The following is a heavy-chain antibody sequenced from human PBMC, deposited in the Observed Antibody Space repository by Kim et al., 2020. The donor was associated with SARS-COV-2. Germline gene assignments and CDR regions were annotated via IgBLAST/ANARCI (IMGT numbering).Heavy chain of an antibody. J-gene: IGHJ4*02. V-gene: IGHV1-3*02. D-gene: IGHD6-19*01. CDR3: ARGQLSSGWLNFDY. Sequence: SQEFQGRVTITRDTSASTAYMELSSLRSEDMAVYYCARGQLSSGWLNFDYWGQGTLVTVSS.